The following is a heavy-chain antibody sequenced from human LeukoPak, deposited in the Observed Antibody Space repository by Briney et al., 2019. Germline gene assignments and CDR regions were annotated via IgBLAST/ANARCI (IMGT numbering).Heavy chain of an antibody. CDR2: MNPNSGNT. CDR3: ARVLGSISH. V-gene: IGHV1-8*01. J-gene: IGHJ4*02. D-gene: IGHD1-1*01. CDR1: GYTFSTCD. Sequence: GASVKVSCKASGYTFSTCDINWVRQAAGQGLEWMGWMNPNSGNTGFAHKFQGRVTMTRDTSIDTAYMELSSLRSEDTAVYYCARVLGSISHWGQGTLVTVSS.